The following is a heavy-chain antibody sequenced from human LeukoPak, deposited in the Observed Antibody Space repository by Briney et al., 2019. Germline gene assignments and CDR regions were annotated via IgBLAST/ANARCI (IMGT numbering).Heavy chain of an antibody. V-gene: IGHV1-8*01. CDR1: GYTFTSYD. D-gene: IGHD2-2*01. Sequence: ASVKVSCKASGYTFTSYDINWVRQATGQGLEWMGWMNPNSGNTGYAQKFQGRVTMTRNTSISTAYMELSSLRSEDTAVYYCARDGASIVVVPAVYGMDVWGQGTTVTVSS. J-gene: IGHJ6*02. CDR3: ARDGASIVVVPAVYGMDV. CDR2: MNPNSGNT.